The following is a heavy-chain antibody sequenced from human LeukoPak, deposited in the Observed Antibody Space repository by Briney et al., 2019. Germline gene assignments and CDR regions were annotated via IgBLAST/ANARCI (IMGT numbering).Heavy chain of an antibody. V-gene: IGHV4-39*07. CDR2: INHSGST. CDR3: ARGRTMITFGGVIVNTRGGTYYFDY. Sequence: SETLSLTCTVSGGSISTSSYYWSWIRQPPGKGLEWIGEINHSGSTNYNPSLKSRVTISVDTSKNQFSLKLSSVTAADTAVYYCARGRTMITFGGVIVNTRGGTYYFDYWGQGTLVTVSS. J-gene: IGHJ4*02. D-gene: IGHD3-16*02. CDR1: GGSISTSSYY.